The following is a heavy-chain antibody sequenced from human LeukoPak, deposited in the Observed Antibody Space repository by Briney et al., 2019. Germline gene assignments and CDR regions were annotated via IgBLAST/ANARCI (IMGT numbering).Heavy chain of an antibody. CDR2: INPNSGGT. J-gene: IGHJ4*02. Sequence: GSSVKVSCKASGGTFSSYAISWVRQAPGQGLEWMGRINPNSGGTNYAQKFQGRVTMTRDTSISTAYMELSRLRSDDTAVYYCAKEMIAEGDYWGQGTLVTVSS. CDR3: AKEMIAEGDY. V-gene: IGHV1-2*06. CDR1: GGTFSSYA. D-gene: IGHD3-22*01.